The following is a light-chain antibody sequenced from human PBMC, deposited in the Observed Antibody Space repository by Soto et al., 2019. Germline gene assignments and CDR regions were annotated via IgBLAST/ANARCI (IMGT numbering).Light chain of an antibody. CDR1: QSVRSN. Sequence: EIVMTQSPATLSVSPGERATLSCRAGQSVRSNLAWYQQKPGQAPRFLIYDASNRATGIPARFSGSGSGTDFTLTISSLEPEDFAVYYCQQRSNWPPTFGPGTKVDI. CDR3: QQRSNWPPT. V-gene: IGKV3-11*01. J-gene: IGKJ3*01. CDR2: DAS.